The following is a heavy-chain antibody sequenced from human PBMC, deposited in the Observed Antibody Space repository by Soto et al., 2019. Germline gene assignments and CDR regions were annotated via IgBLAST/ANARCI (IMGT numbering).Heavy chain of an antibody. D-gene: IGHD3-3*01. CDR2: MNPNSGNT. CDR1: GYTFTSYD. CDR3: ARRINYDFWSGYYLGVNY. V-gene: IGHV1-8*01. J-gene: IGHJ4*02. Sequence: ASVKVSCKASGYTFTSYDINWVRQATGQGLEWMGWMNPNSGNTGYAQKFQGRVTMTRNTSISTAYLELSSLRSEDTAVYYCARRINYDFWSGYYLGVNYWGQGTLVTVSS.